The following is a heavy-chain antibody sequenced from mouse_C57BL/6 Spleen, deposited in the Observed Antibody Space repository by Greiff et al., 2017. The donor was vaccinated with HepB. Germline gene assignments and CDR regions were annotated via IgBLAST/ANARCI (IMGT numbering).Heavy chain of an antibody. Sequence: EVKLQESVAELVRPGASVKLSCTASGFNIKNPYMHWVKQRPEQGLEWIGRIDPANGNTKYAPKFQGKATITADTSSNTASLQLSSLTSEDTAIYYCARSGYDGSSGYFEVWGTGTTVTVSS. D-gene: IGHD1-1*01. V-gene: IGHV14-3*01. J-gene: IGHJ1*03. CDR2: IDPANGNT. CDR1: GFNIKNPY. CDR3: ARSGYDGSSGYFEV.